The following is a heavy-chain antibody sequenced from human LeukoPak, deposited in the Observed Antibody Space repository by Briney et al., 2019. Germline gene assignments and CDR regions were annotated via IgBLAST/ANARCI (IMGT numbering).Heavy chain of an antibody. CDR2: IYYSGST. V-gene: IGHV4-59*12. CDR1: GGSISSYY. J-gene: IGHJ4*02. CDR3: ARWQFILVDDSSGYYSH. D-gene: IGHD3-22*01. Sequence: SETRSLTCTVSGGSISSYYWSWIRQPPGKGLEWIGYIYYSGSTNYNPSLKSRVTISVDTSKNQFSLKLSSVTAADTAVYYCARWQFILVDDSSGYYSHWGQGTLVTVSS.